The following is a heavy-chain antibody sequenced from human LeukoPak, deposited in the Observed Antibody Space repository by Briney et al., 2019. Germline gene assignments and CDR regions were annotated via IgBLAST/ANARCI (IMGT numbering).Heavy chain of an antibody. CDR1: GFTFSSYS. CDR3: ARAGGSGSYYGP. CDR2: ISSSSSYI. J-gene: IGHJ5*02. D-gene: IGHD3-10*01. Sequence: GGSLRLSCAAPGFTFSSYSMNWVRQAPGKGLEWVSSISSSSSYIYYADSVKGRFTISRDNAKNSLYLQMNSLRAEDTAVYYCARAGGSGSYYGPWGQGTLVTVSS. V-gene: IGHV3-21*01.